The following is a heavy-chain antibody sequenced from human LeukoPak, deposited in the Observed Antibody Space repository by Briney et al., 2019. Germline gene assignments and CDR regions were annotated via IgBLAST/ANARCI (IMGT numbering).Heavy chain of an antibody. V-gene: IGHV4-4*07. Sequence: SETLSLTCTVSGGSISSYYWSWIRQPAGKGLEWIGRIYTSGRTKYNPSLKSRVTMSVDTSKKQFSLKLSSVTAADTAVYYCARDPQLGPFDYWGQGTLVTVSS. D-gene: IGHD6-6*01. CDR2: IYTSGRT. CDR3: ARDPQLGPFDY. J-gene: IGHJ4*02. CDR1: GGSISSYY.